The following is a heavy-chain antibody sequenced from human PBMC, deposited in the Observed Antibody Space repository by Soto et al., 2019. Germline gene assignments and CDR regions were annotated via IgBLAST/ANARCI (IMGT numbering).Heavy chain of an antibody. Sequence: PGGSLRLSCAASGFTFSSYAMSWVRQAPGKGLEWVSAISAGAVATNYADSVKGRFTISRDNSKNTLYLQMNSLRAEDTAVYYCVKGRESSGSCRPFDYWGQEALVTVSS. J-gene: IGHJ4*02. CDR3: VKGRESSGSCRPFDY. CDR1: GFTFSSYA. D-gene: IGHD3-22*01. CDR2: ISAGAVAT. V-gene: IGHV3-23*01.